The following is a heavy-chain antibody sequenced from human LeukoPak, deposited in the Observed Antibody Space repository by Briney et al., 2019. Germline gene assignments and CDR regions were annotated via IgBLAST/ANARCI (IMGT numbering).Heavy chain of an antibody. CDR1: GGSISSSSYY. CDR3: ARSRIALGRYMDV. V-gene: IGHV4-39*07. D-gene: IGHD6-13*01. J-gene: IGHJ6*03. Sequence: PSETLSLTCTVSGGSISSSSYYWGWIRQPPGKGLEWIGSIYYSGSTYYNPSLKSRVTISVDTSKNQFSLKLSSVTAADTAVYYCARSRIALGRYMDVWGKGTTVTVSS. CDR2: IYYSGST.